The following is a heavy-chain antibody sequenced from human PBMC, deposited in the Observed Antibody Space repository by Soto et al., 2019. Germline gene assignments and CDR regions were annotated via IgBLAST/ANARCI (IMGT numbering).Heavy chain of an antibody. D-gene: IGHD3-22*01. Sequence: QVQLVESGGGVVQPGRSLRLSCAASGFTFSSYGMHWVRQAPGKGLEWVAFISYDGSYTYYADSVKGRFTFSRDNSMSTLYLQVNSLRTEDTAVYYCAKYHNYDSSGRAHDAFDIWGQATMVTVSS. CDR3: AKYHNYDSSGRAHDAFDI. CDR1: GFTFSSYG. V-gene: IGHV3-30*18. J-gene: IGHJ3*02. CDR2: ISYDGSYT.